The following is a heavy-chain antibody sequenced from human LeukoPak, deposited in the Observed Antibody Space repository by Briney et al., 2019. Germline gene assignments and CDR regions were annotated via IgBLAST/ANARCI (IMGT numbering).Heavy chain of an antibody. CDR2: ISSSSRYA. Sequence: GGSLRLSCAASGFTFSSHAMSWIRQAPGKGLEWVSDISSSSRYANYADSVKGRFTISRDNAKKSLYLQMNSLRAEDTAVYYCTRDKQQLDDYWGQGTLVTVSS. CDR3: TRDKQQLDDY. CDR1: GFTFSSHA. J-gene: IGHJ4*02. D-gene: IGHD1-1*01. V-gene: IGHV3-11*05.